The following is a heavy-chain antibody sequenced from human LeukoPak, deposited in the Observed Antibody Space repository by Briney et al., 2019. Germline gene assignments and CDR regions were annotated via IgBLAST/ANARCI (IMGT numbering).Heavy chain of an antibody. Sequence: SETLSLTCAVSGDSISSTNWWTWVRQPPGKGLEWIGEIYHSGATNYNPSLKSRVTISVDKSRNQFSLKLNSVTAADTAIYYCARGSGSYLLDYWGQGTLVTVSS. CDR3: ARGSGSYLLDY. V-gene: IGHV4-4*02. CDR1: GDSISSTNW. J-gene: IGHJ4*02. CDR2: IYHSGAT. D-gene: IGHD3-10*01.